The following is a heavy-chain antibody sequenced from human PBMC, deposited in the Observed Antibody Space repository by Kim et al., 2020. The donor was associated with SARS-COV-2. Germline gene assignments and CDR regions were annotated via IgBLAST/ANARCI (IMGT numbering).Heavy chain of an antibody. CDR2: IYYSGST. V-gene: IGHV4-59*08. D-gene: IGHD6-19*01. CDR3: ARHMGSSGWYESDC. Sequence: SETLSLTCTVSGGSISSYYWSWIRQPPGKGLEWIGYIYYSGSTSYNPSLKSRVTISVDTSKTQFSLKLNSVTAVDTAVYYCARHMGSSGWYESDCWGQGT. CDR1: GGSISSYY. J-gene: IGHJ4*02.